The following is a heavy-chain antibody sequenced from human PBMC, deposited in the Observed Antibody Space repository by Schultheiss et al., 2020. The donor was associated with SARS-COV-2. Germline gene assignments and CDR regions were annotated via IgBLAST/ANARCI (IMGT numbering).Heavy chain of an antibody. Sequence: SQTLSLTCTVSGGSTSTTTYYWSWIRQPPGKGLEWIGYIYYSGSTNYNPSLKSRVTISVDTSKNQFSLKQSSVTAADTAVYYCARHSRFGELFGYYGMDVWGQGTTVTVSS. J-gene: IGHJ6*02. CDR2: IYYSGST. D-gene: IGHD3-10*01. CDR1: GGSTSTTTYY. V-gene: IGHV4-39*01. CDR3: ARHSRFGELFGYYGMDV.